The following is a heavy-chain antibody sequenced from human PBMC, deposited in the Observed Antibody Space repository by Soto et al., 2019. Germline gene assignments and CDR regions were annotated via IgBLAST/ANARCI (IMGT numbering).Heavy chain of an antibody. D-gene: IGHD3-3*01. CDR3: ARNPPGHVWTIFGVAPLGMDV. Sequence: SETLSLTCSVSGSSITTYYWHWIRQAPGKGLEWIGFIYNSGRGSTGSNPSLSSRVTFSIETSKNQFSLKLDSVTAADTAVYYCARNPPGHVWTIFGVAPLGMDVWGQGTTVTVSS. CDR2: IYNSGRGST. J-gene: IGHJ6*02. CDR1: GSSITTYY. V-gene: IGHV4-59*01.